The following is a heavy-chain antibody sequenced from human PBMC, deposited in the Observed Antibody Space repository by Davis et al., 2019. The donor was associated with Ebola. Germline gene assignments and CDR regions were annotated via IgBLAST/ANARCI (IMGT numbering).Heavy chain of an antibody. CDR2: INAGNGNT. CDR3: ARDLHGYNWFDP. J-gene: IGHJ5*02. V-gene: IGHV1-3*01. D-gene: IGHD6-13*01. Sequence: ASVKVSCKASGYTFTSYAMHWVRQAPGQRLKWMGWINAGNGNTKYSQKFQGRVTITRDTSASTAYMELSSLRSEDTAVYYCARDLHGYNWFDPWGQGTLVTVSS. CDR1: GYTFTSYA.